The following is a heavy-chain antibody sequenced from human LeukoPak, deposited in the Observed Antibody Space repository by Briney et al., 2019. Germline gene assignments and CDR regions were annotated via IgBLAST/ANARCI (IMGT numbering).Heavy chain of an antibody. D-gene: IGHD1-26*01. J-gene: IGHJ4*02. CDR1: GFTFSSYA. V-gene: IGHV3-23*01. Sequence: GGSLRLSCAASGFTFSSYAMSWVRQAPRKGLEWVSAISGSGGSTYYADSVKGRFTISRDNSKNTLYPQMNSLRAEDTAVYYCAKPGASSGSYSFNYWGQGTLVTVSS. CDR2: ISGSGGST. CDR3: AKPGASSGSYSFNY.